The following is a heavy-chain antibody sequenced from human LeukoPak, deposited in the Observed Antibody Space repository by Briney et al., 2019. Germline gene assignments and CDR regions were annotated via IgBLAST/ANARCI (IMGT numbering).Heavy chain of an antibody. CDR2: ISSSSSTI. J-gene: IGHJ3*02. D-gene: IGHD3-10*01. CDR3: ARDAPFGHDAFDI. CDR1: GFTFYTYS. Sequence: GGSLRLSCAASGFTFYTYSMNWVRQAPGKGLEWVSYISSSSSTIYYADSVKGRFTISRDNAKNSLYLQMNSLRAEDTAVYYCARDAPFGHDAFDIWGRGTMVTVSS. V-gene: IGHV3-48*01.